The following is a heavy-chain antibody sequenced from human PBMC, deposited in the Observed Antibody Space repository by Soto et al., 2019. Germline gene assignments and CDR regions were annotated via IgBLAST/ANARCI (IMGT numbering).Heavy chain of an antibody. J-gene: IGHJ4*02. D-gene: IGHD3-22*01. V-gene: IGHV3-53*01. Sequence: GGSLRLSCAASGFTVSSNYMSWVRQAPGKGLEWVSVIYSGGTTYYADSVKGRFTISRDNSKNTLYLQMNSLRAEDTAVYYCASHSYDSSGYYHILDYWGQGTLVTVSA. CDR2: IYSGGTT. CDR3: ASHSYDSSGYYHILDY. CDR1: GFTVSSNY.